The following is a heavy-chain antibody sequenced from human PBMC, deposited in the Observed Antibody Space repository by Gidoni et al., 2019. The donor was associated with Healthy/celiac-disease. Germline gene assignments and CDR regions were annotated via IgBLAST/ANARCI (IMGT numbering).Heavy chain of an antibody. D-gene: IGHD2-8*02. CDR1: GGTCSSYA. J-gene: IGHJ4*02. V-gene: IGHV1-69*01. CDR2: IIPIFGTA. Sequence: QVQLVQSGAEVKKPASSVKVSCKASGGTCSSYAISWVRQAPGQGLEWRGGIIPIFGTANYAQKFQGRVTMTADESTSTAYMELSSLRSEDTAVYYCARDGTGGNGDYWGQGTLVTVSS. CDR3: ARDGTGGNGDY.